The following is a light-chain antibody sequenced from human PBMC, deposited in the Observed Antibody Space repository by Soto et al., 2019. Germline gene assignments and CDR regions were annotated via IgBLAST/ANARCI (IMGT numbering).Light chain of an antibody. V-gene: IGKV1-9*01. Sequence: DIQLTQSPSFLSASVGDRVTITCRASQGIKSHLAWYQQKPGKAPKLLIYAASTLQSGVPSRFSVGGSGTEFTLTISSLQPEDFANYYCQRHDNYPLSFGGGTKVEIK. CDR1: QGIKSH. CDR3: QRHDNYPLS. CDR2: AAS. J-gene: IGKJ4*01.